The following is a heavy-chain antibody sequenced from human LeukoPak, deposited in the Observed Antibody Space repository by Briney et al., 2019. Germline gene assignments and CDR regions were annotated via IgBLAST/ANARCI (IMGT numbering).Heavy chain of an antibody. CDR3: AKDPRRGRTPVGPDY. Sequence: GGSLRLSCAASGFTVSSNYMSWVRQAPGKGLEWVAFIRYDGRDKYYADSVRGRFTISRDNSKNTAYLQMNSLRAEDTAVYYCAKDPRRGRTPVGPDYWGQGTLVTVSS. V-gene: IGHV3-30*02. J-gene: IGHJ4*02. CDR1: GFTVSSNY. D-gene: IGHD1-26*01. CDR2: IRYDGRDK.